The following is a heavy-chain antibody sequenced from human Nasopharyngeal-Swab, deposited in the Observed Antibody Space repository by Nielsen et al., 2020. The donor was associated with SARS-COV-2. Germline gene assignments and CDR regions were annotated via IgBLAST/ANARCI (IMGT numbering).Heavy chain of an antibody. CDR2: INSDGSST. D-gene: IGHD4-11*01. Sequence: GGSLRLSCAASGFTSSSYWMHWVRQAPGKGLVWVSRINSDGSSTSYADSVKGRFTISRDNAKNTLYLQMNSLRAEDTAVYYCARGDYSNYVDYYYYYYMDVWGKGTTVTVSS. V-gene: IGHV3-74*01. CDR3: ARGDYSNYVDYYYYYYMDV. J-gene: IGHJ6*03. CDR1: GFTSSSYW.